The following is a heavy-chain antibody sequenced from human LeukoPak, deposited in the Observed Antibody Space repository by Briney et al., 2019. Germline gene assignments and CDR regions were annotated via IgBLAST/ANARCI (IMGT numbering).Heavy chain of an antibody. Sequence: PGGSLRLSCAASGFTFSSYSMNWVRQAPGKGLEWVSYINSGTYTKYYADSVKGRFTISRDNAKNSLYLQINSLRAEDTAVYYCARGEMATISGAFDIWGQGTMVTVSS. D-gene: IGHD5-24*01. V-gene: IGHV3-48*01. J-gene: IGHJ3*02. CDR2: INSGTYTK. CDR3: ARGEMATISGAFDI. CDR1: GFTFSSYS.